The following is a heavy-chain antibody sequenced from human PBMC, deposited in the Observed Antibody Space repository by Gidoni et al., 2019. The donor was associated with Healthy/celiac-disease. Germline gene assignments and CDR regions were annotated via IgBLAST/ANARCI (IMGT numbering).Heavy chain of an antibody. V-gene: IGHV3-9*01. CDR2: ISWNSGSI. CDR3: AKDIVVRIVGATTLFDY. CDR1: GFTFDDYA. D-gene: IGHD1-26*01. Sequence: DVQLVESGGGLVQPGRSLRLSCAASGFTFDDYAMHWVRQAPGKGLEWVSGISWNSGSIGYADSVKGRFTISRDNAKNSLYLQMNSLRAEDTALYYCAKDIVVRIVGATTLFDYWGQGTLVTVSS. J-gene: IGHJ4*02.